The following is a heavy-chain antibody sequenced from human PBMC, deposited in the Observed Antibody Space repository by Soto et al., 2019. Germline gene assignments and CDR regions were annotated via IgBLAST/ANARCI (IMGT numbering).Heavy chain of an antibody. CDR1: GYTFTDYY. D-gene: IGHD3-22*01. CDR2: INPNSGDT. Sequence: GASVKVSCKASGYTFTDYYIHWVRQAPGQGLEWMGWINPNSGDTNYAQSFQGRVTMTRDTSISTAYMELSRLRSDDTAVYYCATALTYYLERSAERYWSQGTLVTVSS. V-gene: IGHV1-2*02. CDR3: ATALTYYLERSAERY. J-gene: IGHJ4*02.